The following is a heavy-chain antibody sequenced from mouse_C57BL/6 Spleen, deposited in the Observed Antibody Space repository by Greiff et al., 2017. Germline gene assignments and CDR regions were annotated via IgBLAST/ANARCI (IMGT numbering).Heavy chain of an antibody. J-gene: IGHJ3*01. D-gene: IGHD1-1*01. CDR3: ARGGYYGSSPWFAY. V-gene: IGHV1-52*01. Sequence: QVQLKQPGAELVRPGSSVKLSCKASGYTFTSYWMHWVKQRPIQGLEWIGNIDPSDSETHYNQKFKDKATLTVDKSSSTAYMQLSSLTSEDSAVYYCARGGYYGSSPWFAYWGQGTLVTVSA. CDR1: GYTFTSYW. CDR2: IDPSDSET.